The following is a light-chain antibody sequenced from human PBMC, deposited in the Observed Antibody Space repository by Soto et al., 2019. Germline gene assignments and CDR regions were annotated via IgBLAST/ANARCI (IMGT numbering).Light chain of an antibody. CDR3: QQRYSWLRV. CDR1: QSVSSS. CDR2: SGY. V-gene: IGKV3-11*01. Sequence: FVVTQSLDTLSLSPGETATLSCRASQSVSSSVAWYQHKPGQSPRLVVYSGYKRSPGVPARFSGSGSGTDFTLTISSLESDDFAIYYCQQRYSWLRVFGPGTKVEVK. J-gene: IGKJ1*01.